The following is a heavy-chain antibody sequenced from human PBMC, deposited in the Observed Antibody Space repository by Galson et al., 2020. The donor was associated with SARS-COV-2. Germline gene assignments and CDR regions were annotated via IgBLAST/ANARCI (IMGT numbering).Heavy chain of an antibody. D-gene: IGHD4-17*01. J-gene: IGHJ5*02. CDR3: ASDEYGDYVGGSWFDP. CDR1: GYTFTSYG. Sequence: ASVTVSCKASGYTFTSYGISWVRQAPGQGLEWMGWISAYNGNTNYAQKLQGRVTMTTDTSTSTAYMEPRSLRSDDTAVYYCASDEYGDYVGGSWFDPWGQGTLVTVSS. V-gene: IGHV1-18*01. CDR2: ISAYNGNT.